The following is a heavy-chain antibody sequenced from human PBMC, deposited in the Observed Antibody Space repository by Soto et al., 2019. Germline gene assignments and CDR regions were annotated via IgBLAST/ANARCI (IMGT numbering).Heavy chain of an antibody. J-gene: IGHJ6*02. Sequence: SETLSLTCTVSGGSISSYYWSWIRQPPGKGLEWIGYIYYSGSTNYNPSLKSRVTISVDTSKNQFSLKLSSVTAADTAVYYCARDFPWVTAYYYYYGMDVWGQGTTVTVSS. CDR2: IYYSGST. CDR1: GGSISSYY. V-gene: IGHV4-59*01. CDR3: ARDFPWVTAYYYYYGMDV. D-gene: IGHD2-21*02.